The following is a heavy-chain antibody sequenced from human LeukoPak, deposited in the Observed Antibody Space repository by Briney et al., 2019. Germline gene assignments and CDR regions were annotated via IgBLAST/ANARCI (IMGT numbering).Heavy chain of an antibody. V-gene: IGHV1-8*01. CDR1: GYTFTSYD. J-gene: IGHJ4*02. CDR2: MNPNSGNT. Sequence: ASVKVSCKASGYTFTSYDINWVRQATGQGLEWMGWMNPNSGNTGYAQKFQGRVTMTRNTSISTAYMELSSLRSEDTAVYYCARGTLRDIVVVPAEDGNFDYWGQGTLVTVSS. CDR3: ARGTLRDIVVVPAEDGNFDY. D-gene: IGHD2-2*01.